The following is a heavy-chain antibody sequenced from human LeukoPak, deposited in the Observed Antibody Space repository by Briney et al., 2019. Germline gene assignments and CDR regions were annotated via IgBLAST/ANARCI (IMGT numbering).Heavy chain of an antibody. CDR1: GFNFSTYW. CDR2: IKEDGSEI. J-gene: IGHJ4*02. CDR3: ARRRYSGSSQHFDY. V-gene: IGHV3-7*01. D-gene: IGHD1-26*01. Sequence: GGSLRLSCAASGFNFSTYWMTWVRQVPGKGLEWVANIKEDGSEIYYVDAVKGRFSISRDNAKNSLYLQMNSLRAEDTAVYYCARRRYSGSSQHFDYWGQGTLVTVSS.